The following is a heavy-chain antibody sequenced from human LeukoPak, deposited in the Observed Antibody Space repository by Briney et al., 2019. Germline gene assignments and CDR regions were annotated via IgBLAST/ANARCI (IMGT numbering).Heavy chain of an antibody. J-gene: IGHJ4*02. Sequence: SETLSLTCAVYGGSFSGYYWSWIRQPPGKGLEWIGEINHSGSTNYNPSLKSRVTISVDTSKNQFSLKLSSVTAADTAVYYCARLFPVSPLHYYDSSGEDPVRDWGQGTLVTVSS. CDR3: ARLFPVSPLHYYDSSGEDPVRD. V-gene: IGHV4-34*01. D-gene: IGHD3-22*01. CDR1: GGSFSGYY. CDR2: INHSGST.